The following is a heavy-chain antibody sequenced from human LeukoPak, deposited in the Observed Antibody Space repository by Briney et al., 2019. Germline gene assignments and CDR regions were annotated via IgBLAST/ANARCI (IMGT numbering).Heavy chain of an antibody. V-gene: IGHV3-66*01. J-gene: IGHJ4*02. Sequence: GGSLRLSCAASGLTVSSNYMSWVRQAPGEGLEWVSVIYSGGSTYYADSVKGRFTISRDNSKNTLYLQMNSLRAEDTAVYYCARDSELRHRLLWGQGTLVTVSS. CDR3: ARDSELRHRLL. CDR2: IYSGGST. D-gene: IGHD1-26*01. CDR1: GLTVSSNY.